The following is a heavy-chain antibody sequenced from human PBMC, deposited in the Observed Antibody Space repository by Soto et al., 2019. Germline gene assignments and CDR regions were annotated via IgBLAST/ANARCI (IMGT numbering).Heavy chain of an antibody. CDR3: ARDRLTGGYRYGLFDY. CDR2: ISYDGSNQ. CDR1: GFTFSSYA. Sequence: QVQLVESGGGVVQPGRSLRLSCAASGFTFSSYAMHWVRQAPGKGLEWVAVISYDGSNQYYADSVKGRFTISRDNSKNTLYLQMNSMRAEDTALYYCARDRLTGGYRYGLFDYWGQGTLVTVSS. J-gene: IGHJ4*02. D-gene: IGHD5-18*01. V-gene: IGHV3-30-3*01.